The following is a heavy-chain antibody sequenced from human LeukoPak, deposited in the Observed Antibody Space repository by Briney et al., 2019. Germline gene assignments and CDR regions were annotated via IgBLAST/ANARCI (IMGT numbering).Heavy chain of an antibody. Sequence: GGSLRLSCAGSGFTFSNSDMSWVRQAPGKGLEWVATINTSGGTTYYADSVKGQFTISRDNSRNTLYLQMNSLRAEDTAVYYCAKDHLFDYWGQGTLVTVSS. CDR2: INTSGGTT. J-gene: IGHJ4*02. V-gene: IGHV3-23*01. CDR3: AKDHLFDY. CDR1: GFTFSNSD.